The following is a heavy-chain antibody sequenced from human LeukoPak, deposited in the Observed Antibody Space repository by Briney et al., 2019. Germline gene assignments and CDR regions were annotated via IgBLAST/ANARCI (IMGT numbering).Heavy chain of an antibody. J-gene: IGHJ5*02. CDR2: IYWDGDK. V-gene: IGHV2-5*02. D-gene: IGHD3-22*01. Sequence: SGPTLVNPTQTLTLTCTFSGFSISTSRVGVGWIRQPPGKALEWLGVIYWDGDKYYSPSLKSRLTITKDTSKNQVVLTMTNVDPVDTATYYCAHRLGYYDSSGYYSDGRFDPWGQGTLVTVSS. CDR3: AHRLGYYDSSGYYSDGRFDP. CDR1: GFSISTSRVG.